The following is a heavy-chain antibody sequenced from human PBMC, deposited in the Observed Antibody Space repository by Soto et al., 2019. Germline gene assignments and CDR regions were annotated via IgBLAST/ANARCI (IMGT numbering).Heavy chain of an antibody. Sequence: QVRLVESGGGVVQPGRSLRLSCTASGFSFSSYAMYWFRQPPGKGLEWVAVISHDGINKHYADSVKGRVTVSRDNSNHSLDLQLSSLTGEDTAMYYCARDMYSSDYFVKWFEPWGQGTLVTVSS. J-gene: IGHJ5*02. CDR1: GFSFSSYA. V-gene: IGHV3-30-3*01. D-gene: IGHD6-19*01. CDR3: ARDMYSSDYFVKWFEP. CDR2: ISHDGINK.